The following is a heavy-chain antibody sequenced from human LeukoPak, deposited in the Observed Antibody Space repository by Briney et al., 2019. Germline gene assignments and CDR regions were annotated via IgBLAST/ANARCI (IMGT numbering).Heavy chain of an antibody. V-gene: IGHV1-8*01. CDR3: ARSGAYYYDSSGYVFDY. CDR1: GYTFTSYD. Sequence: ASVKVSCKASGYTFTSYDINWVRQATGQGLEWMGWMNPNSGNTGYAQKFQGRVTMTRNTSISTAYMELSSLRSEDTAVYYCARSGAYYYDSSGYVFDYWGQGTLVTVSS. D-gene: IGHD3-22*01. J-gene: IGHJ4*02. CDR2: MNPNSGNT.